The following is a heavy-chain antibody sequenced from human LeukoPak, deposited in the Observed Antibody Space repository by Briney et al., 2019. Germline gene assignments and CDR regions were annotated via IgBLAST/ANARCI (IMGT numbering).Heavy chain of an antibody. Sequence: PGGSLRLSCAASGFTFDDYSMHWVRQAPGKGLEWVSGISWNSGSIGYADSVKGRFTIPRDNAKNSLYLQMNSLRVDDTAVYYCARDQCVGAGCRGRDAFDIWGQGTMVTVSS. CDR1: GFTFDDYS. CDR3: ARDQCVGAGCRGRDAFDI. CDR2: ISWNSGSI. V-gene: IGHV3-9*01. D-gene: IGHD2-15*01. J-gene: IGHJ3*02.